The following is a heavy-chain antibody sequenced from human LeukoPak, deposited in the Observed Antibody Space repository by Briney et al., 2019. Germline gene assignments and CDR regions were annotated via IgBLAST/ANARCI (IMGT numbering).Heavy chain of an antibody. D-gene: IGHD3-3*01. J-gene: IGHJ3*02. CDR1: GYTFTSYG. CDR3: ARDAREWLLNLDAFDI. V-gene: IGHV1-18*01. CDR2: ISAYNGNT. Sequence: ASVKVSCKASGYTFTSYGISWVRQAPGQGLEWMGWISAYNGNTNYAQKLQGRVTMTTDTSTSTAYMELRSLRSDDTAVYYCARDAREWLLNLDAFDIWGQGTMVAVSS.